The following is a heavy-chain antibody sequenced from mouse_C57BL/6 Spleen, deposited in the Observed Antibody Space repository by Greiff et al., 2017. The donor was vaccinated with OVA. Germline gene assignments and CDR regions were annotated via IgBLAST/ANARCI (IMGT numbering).Heavy chain of an antibody. Sequence: EVQLVESGGDLVKPGGSLKLSCAASGFTFSSYGMSWVRQTPDKRLEWVANISSGGGYTYYPDSVKGRFTISRDTAKSTLYLQMSSLKSEDTAMYYCARHNGFWYYDVWGTGTTVTVSS. CDR3: ARHNGFWYYDV. V-gene: IGHV5-6*01. J-gene: IGHJ1*03. CDR1: GFTFSSYG. CDR2: ISSGGGYT.